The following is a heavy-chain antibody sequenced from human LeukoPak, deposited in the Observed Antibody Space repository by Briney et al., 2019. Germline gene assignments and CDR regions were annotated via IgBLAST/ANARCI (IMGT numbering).Heavy chain of an antibody. D-gene: IGHD5-18*01. CDR3: AKGIQLWYPLDAFDI. CDR2: IWYDGSNK. V-gene: IGHV3-33*06. Sequence: GALSLPCAAPGFPFNSYGMHWVRQAPGKGLEWVAVIWYDGSNKYYADSVKGRFTISRDNSKDTLYLQMNSLRAEDTAVYYCAKGIQLWYPLDAFDIWGQGTMVTVSS. J-gene: IGHJ3*02. CDR1: GFPFNSYG.